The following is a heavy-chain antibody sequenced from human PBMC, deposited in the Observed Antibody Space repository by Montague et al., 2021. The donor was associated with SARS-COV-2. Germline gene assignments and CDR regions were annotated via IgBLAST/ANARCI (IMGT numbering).Heavy chain of an antibody. CDR2: ISSSVSTI. CDR1: GFIFSSYE. V-gene: IGHV3-48*03. Sequence: SLRLSCAASGFIFSSYEMNWVRQAPGKGLEWVSYISSSVSTIYYSDSXXGLFTISRDNAKNSLYLQMNSLRAEDTAVYYCARGLPGLRARALFDYWGQGSLVTVSS. CDR3: ARGLPGLRARALFDY. D-gene: IGHD5-12*01. J-gene: IGHJ4*02.